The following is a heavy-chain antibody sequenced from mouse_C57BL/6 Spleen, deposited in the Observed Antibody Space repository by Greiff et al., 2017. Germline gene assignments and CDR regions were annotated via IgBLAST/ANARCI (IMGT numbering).Heavy chain of an antibody. Sequence: EVHLVESGGGLVKPGGSLKLSCAASGFTFSDYGMHWVRQAPEKGLEWVAYISSGSSTIYYADTVKGRFTISRDNAKNTLFLQMTSLRSEDTAMYYCARYGHYYAMDYWGQGTSVTVSS. CDR1: GFTFSDYG. CDR3: ARYGHYYAMDY. J-gene: IGHJ4*01. D-gene: IGHD1-1*02. CDR2: ISSGSSTI. V-gene: IGHV5-17*01.